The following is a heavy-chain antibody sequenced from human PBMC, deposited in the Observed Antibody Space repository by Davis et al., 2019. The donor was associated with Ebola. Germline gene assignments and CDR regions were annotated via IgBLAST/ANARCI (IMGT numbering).Heavy chain of an antibody. V-gene: IGHV4-39*07. CDR3: ASQGYFDY. J-gene: IGHJ4*02. CDR1: GGSISSDY. Sequence: SETLSLTCTVSGGSISSDYWSWIRQPPGKGLEWIGSVFYSGSTYYNPSLKSRVTISVDTSKNQFSLNLSSVTAADTAVYYCASQGYFDYWGQGTLVTVSS. CDR2: VFYSGST.